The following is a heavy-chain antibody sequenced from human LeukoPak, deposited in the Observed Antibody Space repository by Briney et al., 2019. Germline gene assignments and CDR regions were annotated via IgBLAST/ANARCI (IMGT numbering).Heavy chain of an antibody. J-gene: IGHJ4*02. V-gene: IGHV3-33*06. CDR2: IWYDGSNK. CDR3: AKDPSLRWGGPLFDY. CDR1: GFTFSSYG. Sequence: PGGSLRLSCAASGFTFSSYGMHLVRQAPGKGLEWVAVIWYDGSNKYYADSVKGRFTISRDNSKNTLYLQMNSLRAEDTAVYYCAKDPSLRWGGPLFDYWGQGTLVTVSS. D-gene: IGHD3-10*01.